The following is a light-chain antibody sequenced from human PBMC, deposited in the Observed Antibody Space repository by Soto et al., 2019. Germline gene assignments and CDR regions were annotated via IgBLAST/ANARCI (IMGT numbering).Light chain of an antibody. Sequence: EIVMTQSPATLSVSPGERATLSCRASQSVSSNLAWYQQQPGQAPRLLIYGASTRATGFPARFSGSGSGTEFTLTISSLQSEDFAIYYCQLYNSYSQTFGQGTKVDI. CDR2: GAS. V-gene: IGKV3-15*01. CDR3: QLYNSYSQT. J-gene: IGKJ1*01. CDR1: QSVSSN.